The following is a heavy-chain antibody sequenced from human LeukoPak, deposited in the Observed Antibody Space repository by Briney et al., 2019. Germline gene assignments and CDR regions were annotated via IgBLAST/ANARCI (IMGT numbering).Heavy chain of an antibody. V-gene: IGHV4-39*01. Sequence: PSETLSLTCTVSLGSISSSSYYAGWIRQPPGEGLECSGSIYYSGSTYYNPSLKRRVTISVDTSKNQFSLKISSVQAGVTALYFRARQQEWLNYYFDYWGQGTLVTVSS. CDR3: ARQQEWLNYYFDY. CDR2: IYYSGST. J-gene: IGHJ4*02. D-gene: IGHD6-19*01. CDR1: LGSISSSSYY.